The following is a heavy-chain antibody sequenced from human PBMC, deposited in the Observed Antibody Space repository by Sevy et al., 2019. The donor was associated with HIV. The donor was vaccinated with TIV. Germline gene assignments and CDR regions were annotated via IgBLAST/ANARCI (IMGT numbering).Heavy chain of an antibody. Sequence: GGSLRPSYAASGFTFSSYSMNWVCQAPGKGLEWVSSISSSSSYIYYADSVKGRFTISRDNAKNSLYLQMNSLRAEDTAVYYCAREPLNWNPGVGFYYGMDVWGQGTTVTVSS. D-gene: IGHD1-20*01. J-gene: IGHJ6*02. CDR3: AREPLNWNPGVGFYYGMDV. V-gene: IGHV3-21*01. CDR1: GFTFSSYS. CDR2: ISSSSSYI.